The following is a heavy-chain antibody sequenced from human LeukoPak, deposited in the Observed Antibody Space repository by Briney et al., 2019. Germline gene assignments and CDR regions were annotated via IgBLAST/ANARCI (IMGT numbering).Heavy chain of an antibody. Sequence: SETLSLTCTVSGYSISSGYYWGWIRQPPGKGLEWIGNIYHSGSTYYNPSLKSRVTISVDTSKNQFSLKLSSVTAADTAVYYCARGSTLATGFFGYWGQGTLVTVSS. D-gene: IGHD5-12*01. CDR1: GYSISSGYY. CDR2: IYHSGST. CDR3: ARGSTLATGFFGY. J-gene: IGHJ4*02. V-gene: IGHV4-38-2*02.